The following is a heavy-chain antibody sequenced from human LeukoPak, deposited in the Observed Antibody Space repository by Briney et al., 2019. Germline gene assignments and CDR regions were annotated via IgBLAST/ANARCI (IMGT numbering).Heavy chain of an antibody. CDR3: ARVSGVVRVYYYYYGMDV. V-gene: IGHV1-8*01. CDR1: GYTFTSYD. Sequence: VSVKVSCKASGYTFTSYDINWVRQATGQGLEWMGWMNPNSGNTGYAQKFQGRVTMTRNTSISTAYMELSSLRSEDTAVYYCARVSGVVRVYYYYYGMDVWGQGTTVTVSS. J-gene: IGHJ6*02. CDR2: MNPNSGNT. D-gene: IGHD3-16*01.